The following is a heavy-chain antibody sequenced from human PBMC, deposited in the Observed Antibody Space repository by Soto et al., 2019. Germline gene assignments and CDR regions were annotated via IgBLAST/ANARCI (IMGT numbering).Heavy chain of an antibody. CDR2: IYYSGST. V-gene: IGHV4-30-4*08. CDR1: GDSISNSRFY. Sequence: SETLSLTCSVSGDSISNSRFYWAWIRQPPGEGLEWIGYIYYSGSTYYNPSLKSRVTISVDTSKNQFSLKLSSVTAADTAVYYCASGEVGAFTFDYWGQGTLVTVSS. D-gene: IGHD1-26*01. CDR3: ASGEVGAFTFDY. J-gene: IGHJ4*02.